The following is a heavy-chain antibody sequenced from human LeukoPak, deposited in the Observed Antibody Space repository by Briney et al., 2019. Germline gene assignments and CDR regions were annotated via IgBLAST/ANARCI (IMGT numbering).Heavy chain of an antibody. CDR3: ARGGGYRSLDY. CDR2: FGGSDTAT. CDR1: GFTFSNAA. V-gene: IGHV3-23*01. D-gene: IGHD3-22*01. Sequence: GGSLRLSCAASGFTFSNAAMTWVRQAPGKGLEWVSTFGGSDTATYYADSAKGRFTLSRDISKNTLYLQMNSLRADDTAVYYCARGGGYRSLDYWGQGTLVTVSS. J-gene: IGHJ4*02.